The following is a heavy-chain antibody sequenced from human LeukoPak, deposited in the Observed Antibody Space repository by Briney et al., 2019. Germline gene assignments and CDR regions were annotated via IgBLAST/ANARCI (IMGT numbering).Heavy chain of an antibody. Sequence: SSETLSLTCTVSGGSISSFFWSWIRRPPGKGLEWIGYVHSSGSTKYNPSLKSRLIISVDMSKNQFSLKLRSVSVADTAVYYCARLAPGNYDILTGDPKVVFDYWGQGALVTVSS. CDR3: ARLAPGNYDILTGDPKVVFDY. V-gene: IGHV4-59*01. CDR1: GGSISSFF. D-gene: IGHD3-9*01. CDR2: VHSSGST. J-gene: IGHJ4*02.